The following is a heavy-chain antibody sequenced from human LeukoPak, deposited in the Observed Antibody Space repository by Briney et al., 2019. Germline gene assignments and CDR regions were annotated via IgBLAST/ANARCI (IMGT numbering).Heavy chain of an antibody. CDR1: GFTVSSNY. CDR2: IYSSGTT. D-gene: IGHD3-10*01. V-gene: IGHV3-66*01. J-gene: IGHJ4*02. Sequence: GGSLRLSCAASGFTVSSNYMTWVRQAPGKGLEWVSVIYSSGTTFYAESVKGRFTISRDNSKNTLYLQMNSLRAEDTAVYYCARDAYQTYYYGSGSYRWGQGTLVTVSS. CDR3: ARDAYQTYYYGSGSYR.